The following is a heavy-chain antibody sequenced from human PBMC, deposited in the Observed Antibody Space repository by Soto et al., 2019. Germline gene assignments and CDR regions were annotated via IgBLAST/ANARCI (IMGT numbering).Heavy chain of an antibody. Sequence: EVQLLESGGGLVQPGGSLRLSCAASGFTFSSYAMSWVRQAPGKGLEWVSAISGSGGSTYYADSVKGRFTIARDNSKNTLYLQMNSLRAEDTAVYYCAKREELVSYYYGMDVWGQGTTVTVSS. J-gene: IGHJ6*02. V-gene: IGHV3-23*01. CDR1: GFTFSSYA. D-gene: IGHD6-6*01. CDR2: ISGSGGST. CDR3: AKREELVSYYYGMDV.